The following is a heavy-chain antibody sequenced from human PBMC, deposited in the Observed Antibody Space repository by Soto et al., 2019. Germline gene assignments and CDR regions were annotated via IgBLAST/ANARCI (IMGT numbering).Heavy chain of an antibody. CDR1: GYTFSNYW. CDR3: ARMSMQSRGYSHDHGGMDV. V-gene: IGHV5-51*01. Sequence: PGESLKISCKGSGYTFSNYWIGWVRQMPGKGLEWMGIIYPGDSKTKYRPSFQGQVTISADKSISTAYLQWSSLKASHTAMSYCARMSMQSRGYSHDHGGMDVWGQGTRVTVS. J-gene: IGHJ6*02. D-gene: IGHD5-18*01. CDR2: IYPGDSKT.